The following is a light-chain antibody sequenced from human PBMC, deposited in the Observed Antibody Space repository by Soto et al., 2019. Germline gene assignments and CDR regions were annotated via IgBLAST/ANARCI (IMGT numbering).Light chain of an antibody. CDR2: GAS. CDR1: QDIRTS. CDR3: QQYDNLPPFT. J-gene: IGKJ3*01. Sequence: DIQMTQSPSSLSASVGARVSITCQASQDIRTSLSWFQQKPGRAPKLLIYGASNLETGVPSRFRGSGSGPDFTFTISSLQPEDIATYYCQQYDNLPPFTFGPGTKVDIK. V-gene: IGKV1-33*01.